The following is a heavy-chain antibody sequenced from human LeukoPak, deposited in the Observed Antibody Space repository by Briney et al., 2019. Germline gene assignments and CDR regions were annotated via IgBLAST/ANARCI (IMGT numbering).Heavy chain of an antibody. CDR3: ARHPIAAGGAYNWFDP. D-gene: IGHD6-13*01. V-gene: IGHV5-51*01. CDR1: GYSFTSHW. J-gene: IGHJ5*02. CDR2: IYPRDSNT. Sequence: GESLKISCKGSGYGSGYSFTSHWIAWVRQMPGKGLEWMGIIYPRDSNTIYSPSFQGQVTISVDTSIDTAYLQWISLKASDTAMYYCARHPIAAGGAYNWFDPWGQGTLVTVSS.